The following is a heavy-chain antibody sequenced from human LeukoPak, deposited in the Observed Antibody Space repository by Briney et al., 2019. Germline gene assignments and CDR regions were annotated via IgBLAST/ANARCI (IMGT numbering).Heavy chain of an antibody. J-gene: IGHJ5*02. D-gene: IGHD3-10*01. CDR3: ARRFSGSYYP. Sequence: GGSLRLSCAASGFTFSSYEMNWVRQAPGKGLEWVSYISNSGATIYYADSVKGRFTISRDNAKNSLFLQMNSLRAEDTAVYFCARRFSGSYYPWGQGTLVTVSS. CDR1: GFTFSSYE. V-gene: IGHV3-48*03. CDR2: ISNSGATI.